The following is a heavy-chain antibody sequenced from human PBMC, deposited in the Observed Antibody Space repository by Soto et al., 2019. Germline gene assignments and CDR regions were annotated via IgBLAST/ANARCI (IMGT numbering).Heavy chain of an antibody. D-gene: IGHD3-3*01. CDR3: ARRGGVGVAGSAAFDM. CDR1: GYPVTAYY. V-gene: IGHV1-2*02. J-gene: IGHJ3*02. CDR2: INPATGAA. Sequence: QLHLVQSGAVVKKPGASVTVSCSASGYPVTAYYMHWVRQAPGRGLEWMGGINPATGAAKYTQTCQGRVTMTRDTSTSTVFMDLSGLTSEDTAVFYCARRGGVGVAGSAAFDMWGQGTLVTVSS.